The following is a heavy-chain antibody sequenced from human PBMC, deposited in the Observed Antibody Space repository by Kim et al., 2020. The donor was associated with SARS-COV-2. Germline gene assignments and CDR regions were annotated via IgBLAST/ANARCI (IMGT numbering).Heavy chain of an antibody. Sequence: ADSGKGRFTNSRDDFRNTLYLQMNSLRADDTAVYYCAKDLSGWRFDPWGQGTLVTVSS. CDR3: AKDLSGWRFDP. V-gene: IGHV3-23*01. J-gene: IGHJ5*02. D-gene: IGHD2-15*01.